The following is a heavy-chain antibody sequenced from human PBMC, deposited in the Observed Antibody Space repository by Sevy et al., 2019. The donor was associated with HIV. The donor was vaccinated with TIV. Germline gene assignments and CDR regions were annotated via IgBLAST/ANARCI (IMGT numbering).Heavy chain of an antibody. CDR3: AKAQGYYGSGSYLVGYYYGMDV. CDR2: ISGSGGST. J-gene: IGHJ6*02. V-gene: IGHV3-23*01. Sequence: GGSLRLSCAASGFTFSSYAMSWVRQAPGKGLEWVSAISGSGGSTYYADSVKGRYTISRDNSKNTLYLQMNSLRVEDTAVYYCAKAQGYYGSGSYLVGYYYGMDVWGQGTTVTVSS. CDR1: GFTFSSYA. D-gene: IGHD3-10*01.